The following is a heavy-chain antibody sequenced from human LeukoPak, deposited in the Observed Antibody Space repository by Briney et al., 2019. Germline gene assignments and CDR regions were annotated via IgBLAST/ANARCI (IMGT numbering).Heavy chain of an antibody. CDR3: ARVSRGAFDI. V-gene: IGHV3-64*01. J-gene: IGHJ3*02. CDR1: GFTFSSYA. Sequence: GGSLRLSCAASGFTFSSYAMHWVRQAPGKGLKYVSAISSNGGSTYYANSVKGRFTISRDNSKNTLYLQMGSLRAEDMAVYYCARVSRGAFDIWGQGQWSPSPQ. D-gene: IGHD1-26*01. CDR2: ISSNGGST.